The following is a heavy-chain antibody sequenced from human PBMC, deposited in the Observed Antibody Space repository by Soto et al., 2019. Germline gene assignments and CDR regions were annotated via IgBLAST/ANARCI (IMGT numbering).Heavy chain of an antibody. CDR1: GFTFSSYW. CDR2: LNGDGSSI. J-gene: IGHJ4*02. Sequence: EVQLVESGGGLVQPGGSLRLSCVGSGFTFSSYWMHWVRQAPGKGLVWVSRLNGDGSSISYADSVKGRFTISRDNARNTLYRQLNSLRVEDTAGYYCARASVPGRYWGKGTLVSVSS. V-gene: IGHV3-74*01. CDR3: ARASVPGRY. D-gene: IGHD1-1*01.